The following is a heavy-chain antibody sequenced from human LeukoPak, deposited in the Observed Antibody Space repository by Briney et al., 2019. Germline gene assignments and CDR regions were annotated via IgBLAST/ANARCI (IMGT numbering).Heavy chain of an antibody. V-gene: IGHV4-34*01. CDR2: INHSGST. Sequence: SETLSLTCAVYGGSFSGYYWSWIRQPPGKGLEWIGEINHSGSTNYNPSLKSRVTISVDTSKNQFSLKLSSVTAADTAVYYCARGANFDYWGQGTLVTVSS. CDR1: GGSFSGYY. J-gene: IGHJ4*02. CDR3: ARGANFDY.